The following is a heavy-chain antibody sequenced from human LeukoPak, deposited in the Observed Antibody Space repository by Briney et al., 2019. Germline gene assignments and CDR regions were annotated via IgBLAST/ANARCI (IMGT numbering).Heavy chain of an antibody. J-gene: IGHJ4*02. D-gene: IGHD3-3*01. V-gene: IGHV1-18*01. Sequence: ASVKVSCKASGYTFASYGISWVRQAPGQGLEWMGWISAYNGNTNYAQKLQGRVTMTTDTSTSTAYMELRSLRSDDTAVYYCARAYYDFWSGYYPFDYWGQGTLVTVSS. CDR2: ISAYNGNT. CDR3: ARAYYDFWSGYYPFDY. CDR1: GYTFASYG.